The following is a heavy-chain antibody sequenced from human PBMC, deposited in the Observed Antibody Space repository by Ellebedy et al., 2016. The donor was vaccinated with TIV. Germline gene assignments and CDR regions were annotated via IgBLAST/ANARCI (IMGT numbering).Heavy chain of an antibody. J-gene: IGHJ6*02. CDR3: AGGSYTPYCMDV. CDR2: RYYIGTT. CDR1: GGSVSSGSHY. Sequence: SETLSLTCKVSGGSVSSGSHYWNWIRQPPGKGLEWIGYRYYIGTTNYNPSLKSRVTISEDTSKNQFSLRLSSVTAADTAVYYCAGGSYTPYCMDVWGQGTTVTISS. V-gene: IGHV4-61*01. D-gene: IGHD1-26*01.